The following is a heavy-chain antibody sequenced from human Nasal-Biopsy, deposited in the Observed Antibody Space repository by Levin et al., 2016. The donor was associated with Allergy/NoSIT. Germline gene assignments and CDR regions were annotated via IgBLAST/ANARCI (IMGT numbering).Heavy chain of an antibody. CDR3: ARPLYYEEFHDAFDT. Sequence: ASVKVSCKASGYIFTDYNMHWVRQAPGQGLEWMGWINPNTGGRHYAQKFEGRVTMTTDTSISTAYLELRILRSDDSAVYYCARPLYYEEFHDAFDTWGQGTKVTVS. V-gene: IGHV1-2*02. CDR1: GYIFTDYN. CDR2: INPNTGGR. D-gene: IGHD3-3*01. J-gene: IGHJ3*02.